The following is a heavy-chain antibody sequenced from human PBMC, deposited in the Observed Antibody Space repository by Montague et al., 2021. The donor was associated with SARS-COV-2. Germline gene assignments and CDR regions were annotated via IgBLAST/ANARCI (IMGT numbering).Heavy chain of an antibody. V-gene: IGHV3-23*01. CDR2: ISGSGGST. CDR1: GFTFSSYA. CDR3: ANDVGALLGSGSYQGY. D-gene: IGHD3-10*01. Sequence: SLGLSCAVSGFTFSSYAMSWVRQAPGKGLEWVSTISGSGGSTYYADSVKGRFTISRDNSKNTLYLQMNSLRAEDTAVYYCANDVGALLGSGSYQGYWGQGTLVTVSS. J-gene: IGHJ4*02.